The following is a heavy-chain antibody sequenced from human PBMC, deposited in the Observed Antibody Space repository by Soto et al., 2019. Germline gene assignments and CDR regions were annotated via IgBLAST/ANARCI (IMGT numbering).Heavy chain of an antibody. V-gene: IGHV3-33*08. CDR3: ARDSHPRTFFGVVRGGGADY. J-gene: IGHJ4*02. CDR1: GFTFSSYG. CDR2: IWYDGSNK. D-gene: IGHD3-3*01. Sequence: QVQLVESGGGVVQPGRSLRLSCAASGFTFSSYGMHWVRQAPGKGLEWVAVIWYDGSNKYYADSVKGRFTISRDNSKNTLYLKMNSLGAEDTGVYYCARDSHPRTFFGVVRGGGADYWGQGTLVTVSS.